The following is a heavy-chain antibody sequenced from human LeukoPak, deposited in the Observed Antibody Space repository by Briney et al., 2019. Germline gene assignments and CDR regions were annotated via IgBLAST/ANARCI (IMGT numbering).Heavy chain of an antibody. V-gene: IGHV4-39*01. CDR1: GGSISSSSYY. CDR2: IHYSGST. D-gene: IGHD3-10*01. Sequence: SETLSLTCIVSGGSISSSSYYWGWIRQPPGKGLEWIGSIHYSGSTYYNPSLKSRVTISVDTPKNQFSLKLSSVAAADTAVYYCARRAGSGSTKVFDIWGQGTMVTVSS. CDR3: ARRAGSGSTKVFDI. J-gene: IGHJ3*02.